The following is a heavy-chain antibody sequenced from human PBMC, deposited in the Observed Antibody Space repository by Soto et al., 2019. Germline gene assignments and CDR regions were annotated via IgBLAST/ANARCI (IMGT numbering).Heavy chain of an antibody. V-gene: IGHV3-30*04. J-gene: IGHJ5*01. CDR1: GFTFIRHA. D-gene: IGHD3-3*01. CDR3: ARTRNGGVADSFDS. Sequence: GGSLRLSCAASGFTFIRHAIHWGRLTPGRGLEWVLAISRDGSYIYYTDSVKGRFTVSRDNSKNTVFVQMNRLIPDDTALYFCARTRNGGVADSFDSWGQGTRVTVSS. CDR2: ISRDGSYI.